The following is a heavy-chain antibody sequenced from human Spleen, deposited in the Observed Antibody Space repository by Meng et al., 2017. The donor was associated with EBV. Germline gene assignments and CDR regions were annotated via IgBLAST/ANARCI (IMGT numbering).Heavy chain of an antibody. Sequence: VDLEQEGQLQVKPSQTLSLTCPISGDSVYRHVVTGNWIRRSPSRGLEWLGRIYYRTRWFNEFGLSMDSRVTINPDTSKNQFSLQLSSVSPADNAVYYCAIGSGAYLKLDCFDPWGQGTLVTVSS. V-gene: IGHV6-1*01. D-gene: IGHD4-17*01. CDR1: GDSVYRHVVT. CDR2: IYYRTRWFN. J-gene: IGHJ5*02. CDR3: AIGSGAYLKLDCFDP.